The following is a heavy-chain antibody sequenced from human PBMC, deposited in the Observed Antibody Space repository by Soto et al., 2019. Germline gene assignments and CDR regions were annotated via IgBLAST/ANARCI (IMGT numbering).Heavy chain of an antibody. CDR1: GFNLRDYA. D-gene: IGHD3-10*01. V-gene: IGHV3-9*01. CDR2: IASNSGRM. J-gene: IGHJ4*02. CDR3: TRQAGVPAIGSFDS. Sequence: EVQLVESGGGSAQPGQSLRLSCVASGFNLRDYAMHWVRQAPGRGLEWVSGIASNSGRMGYAASVKGRFTIYRDNDENALYLQLSGLRVEGTAFYYCTRQAGVPAIGSFDSWGQGTLVIVAS.